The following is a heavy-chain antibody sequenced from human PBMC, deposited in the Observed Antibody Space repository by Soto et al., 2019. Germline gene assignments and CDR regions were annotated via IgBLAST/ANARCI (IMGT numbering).Heavy chain of an antibody. CDR2: IIPIFGTA. CDR3: ARVLRQQLATPTDYYYGMDV. CDR1: GGTFSSYA. Sequence: GASVKVSCKASGGTFSSYAISWVRQAPGQGLEWMGGIIPIFGTANYAQKFQGRVTITADESTSTAYMELSSLRSEDTAVYYCARVLRQQLATPTDYYYGMDVWGQGTTVTVSS. D-gene: IGHD6-13*01. J-gene: IGHJ6*02. V-gene: IGHV1-69*13.